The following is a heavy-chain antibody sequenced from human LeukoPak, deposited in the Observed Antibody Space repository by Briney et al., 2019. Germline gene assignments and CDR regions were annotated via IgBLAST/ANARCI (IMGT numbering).Heavy chain of an antibody. Sequence: GGSLRLSCAASGFTFSDYAMTWVRQAPGKGLEWVSAISVSGDSTYYADSVKGRFTISRDNSKNTLYLQMNSLRAEDTAVYYCAKDPRIVGATGGFDYWGQGTLVTVSS. V-gene: IGHV3-23*01. D-gene: IGHD1-26*01. J-gene: IGHJ4*02. CDR3: AKDPRIVGATGGFDY. CDR2: ISVSGDST. CDR1: GFTFSDYA.